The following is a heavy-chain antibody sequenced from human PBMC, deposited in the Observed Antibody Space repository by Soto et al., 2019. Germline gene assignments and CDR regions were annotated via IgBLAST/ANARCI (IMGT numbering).Heavy chain of an antibody. CDR2: ISAYNGNT. CDR3: ARDHYSGYDFYYYYGMDV. Sequence: ASVKVSCKASGYTFTSYGISWVRQAPGQGLEWMGWISAYNGNTNYAQKLQGRVTMTTDTSTSTAYMELRSLRSNETAVYYCARDHYSGYDFYYYYGMDVWGQGTTVTVSS. CDR1: GYTFTSYG. D-gene: IGHD5-12*01. J-gene: IGHJ6*02. V-gene: IGHV1-18*01.